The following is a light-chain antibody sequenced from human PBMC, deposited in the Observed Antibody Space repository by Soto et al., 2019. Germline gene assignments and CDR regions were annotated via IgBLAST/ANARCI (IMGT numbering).Light chain of an antibody. CDR1: SSNLGARYD. CDR2: GSS. Sequence: QSVLTQPPTVSGAPGQTVTIACTGSSSNLGARYDVHWYQQVPGKAPKLLIFGSSDRASGVPDRFSGSKSGTSASLAITGLQADDEAPYFCQSYDKSLSGSVFGGGTMVTVL. V-gene: IGLV1-40*01. J-gene: IGLJ3*02. CDR3: QSYDKSLSGSV.